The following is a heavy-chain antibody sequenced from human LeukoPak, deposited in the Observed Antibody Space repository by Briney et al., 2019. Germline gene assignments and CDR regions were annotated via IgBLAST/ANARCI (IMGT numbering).Heavy chain of an antibody. D-gene: IGHD1-1*01. V-gene: IGHV4-38-2*02. CDR1: GYSISRGYY. J-gene: IGHJ5*02. Sequence: SETLSLTCTVSGYSISRGYYWGWIRQPPGKGLEWIGSIYHSGSTYYNPSLKSRVTISVDPSKNQFSLKLSSVTAADTAVYYRARDEGLEPKVNWFDPWGQGTLVTVSS. CDR2: IYHSGST. CDR3: ARDEGLEPKVNWFDP.